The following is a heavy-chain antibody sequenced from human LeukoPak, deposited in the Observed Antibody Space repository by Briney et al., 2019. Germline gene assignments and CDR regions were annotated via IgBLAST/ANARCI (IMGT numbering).Heavy chain of an antibody. V-gene: IGHV4-61*01. CDR1: GGSVRSGRYY. D-gene: IGHD3-22*01. J-gene: IGHJ4*02. CDR2: IYFSVST. Sequence: SEALSLACTVPGGSVRSGRYYSSWIRHPPGRGLEWIGYIYFSVSTTYTPHLKSRVTISVATSKHQFSLKLTSVTAADTAVYYCARDGYDTSGYISVYWGPGTLVTVSS. CDR3: ARDGYDTSGYISVY.